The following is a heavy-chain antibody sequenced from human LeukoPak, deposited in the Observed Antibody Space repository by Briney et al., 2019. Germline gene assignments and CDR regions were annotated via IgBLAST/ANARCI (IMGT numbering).Heavy chain of an antibody. J-gene: IGHJ4*02. Sequence: SGTLSLTCAVSGASIGSSHWWSWVRQPPGKGLEWIGEVYHSGDTNYNPSLRSRVTISADKSNNQFSLRLNSVTAADRAVFYCARGEERGSGTVHFDFWGQGILVTVSS. CDR2: VYHSGDT. CDR1: GASIGSSHW. V-gene: IGHV4-4*02. CDR3: ARGEERGSGTVHFDF. D-gene: IGHD3-10*01.